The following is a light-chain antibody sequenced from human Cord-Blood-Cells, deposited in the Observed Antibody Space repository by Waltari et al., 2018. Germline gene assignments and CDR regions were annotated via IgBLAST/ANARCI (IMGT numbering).Light chain of an antibody. Sequence: EIVMTQSPATLSVSPGERATLSCRASQSVSSNLAWYQQKPGQAPRLLIYGASTRATAVTARFSGSASGREFTLTISSLQSADFAVDYWQQYNNWPPMYSFGQGTKLEI. J-gene: IGKJ2*01. CDR2: GAS. CDR1: QSVSSN. V-gene: IGKV3-15*01. CDR3: QQYNNWPPMYS.